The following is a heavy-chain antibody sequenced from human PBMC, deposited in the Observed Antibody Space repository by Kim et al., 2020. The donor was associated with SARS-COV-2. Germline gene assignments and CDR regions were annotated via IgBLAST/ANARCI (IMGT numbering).Heavy chain of an antibody. CDR1: GGSFSGYY. CDR3: ARALRRYCSGGSCYSGAPFDY. V-gene: IGHV4-34*01. J-gene: IGHJ4*02. CDR2: INHSGST. Sequence: SETLSLTCAVYGGSFSGYYWSWIRQPPGKGLEWIGEINHSGSTNYNPSLKSRVTISVDTSKNQFSLKLSSVTAADTAVYYCARALRRYCSGGSCYSGAPFDYWGQGTLVTVSS. D-gene: IGHD2-15*01.